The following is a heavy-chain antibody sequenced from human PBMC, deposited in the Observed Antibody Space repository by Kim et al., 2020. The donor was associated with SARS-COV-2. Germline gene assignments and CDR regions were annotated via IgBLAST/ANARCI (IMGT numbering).Heavy chain of an antibody. Sequence: GGSLRLSCAASGFTFSTYWMHWVRQAPGKGLVWVSRISSDGGNTTYADSVKGRFTFSRDNAKNTLYLQMNSLRTEDTAVYYCAKVGDYDSSGFYAFFRYWGQGTLVTVSS. J-gene: IGHJ4*02. CDR1: GFTFSTYW. CDR3: AKVGDYDSSGFYAFFRY. CDR2: ISSDGGNT. D-gene: IGHD3-22*01. V-gene: IGHV3-74*03.